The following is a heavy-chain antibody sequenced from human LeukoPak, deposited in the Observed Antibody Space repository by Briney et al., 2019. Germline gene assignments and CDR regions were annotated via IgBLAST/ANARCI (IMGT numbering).Heavy chain of an antibody. D-gene: IGHD6-13*01. CDR2: IPYDGSNE. CDR3: AKDRGIAATYYFMDV. CDR1: GFTFSNYG. Sequence: GGSLRLSCAASGFTFSNYGMHWVRQAPGKGLEWVAFIPYDGSNEYYADSVKGRFTISRDNSKNTLYLEMNSLRAEDTAMYYCAKDRGIAATYYFMDVWGKGTTVTVSS. V-gene: IGHV3-30*02. J-gene: IGHJ6*03.